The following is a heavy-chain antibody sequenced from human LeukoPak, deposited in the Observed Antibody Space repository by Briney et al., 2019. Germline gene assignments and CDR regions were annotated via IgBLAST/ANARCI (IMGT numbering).Heavy chain of an antibody. CDR3: ARDPRTDDAFDI. Sequence: GGSLRLSCAASGFTFSSYWMSWVRQAPGKGLEWVATIKQGGSEEYYVDSVKGRFTISRDNTKNSLYLQMNSLRAEDTAVYYCARDPRTDDAFDIWGQGTLVTVSS. CDR2: IKQGGSEE. V-gene: IGHV3-7*01. J-gene: IGHJ3*02. CDR1: GFTFSSYW. D-gene: IGHD1-1*01.